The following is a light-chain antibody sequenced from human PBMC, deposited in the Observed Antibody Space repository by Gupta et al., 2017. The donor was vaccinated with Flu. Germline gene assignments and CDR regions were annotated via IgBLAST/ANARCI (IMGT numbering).Light chain of an antibody. Sequence: QSALTQPASVSGSPGQSITISCTGTSSDVGGYKYVSWYQQHPGKAPKLMIYEVSNRPSGVSNRFSGSKSANTASLTISGLQAEDEADYYCNSDTGSTILFGPGTKVTVL. J-gene: IGLJ1*01. CDR2: EVS. V-gene: IGLV2-14*01. CDR3: NSDTGSTIL. CDR1: SSDVGGYKY.